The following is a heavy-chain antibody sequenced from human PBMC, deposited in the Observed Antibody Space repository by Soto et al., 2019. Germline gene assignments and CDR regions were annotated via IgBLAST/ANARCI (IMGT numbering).Heavy chain of an antibody. D-gene: IGHD3-10*01. Sequence: SETLSLTCTVSGGSISSYCWSWIRQPPGKGLEWIGYIYYSGSTNYNPSLKSRVTISVDTSKNQFSLKLSSVTAADTAVYYCARSPYYGSGSYWFDPWGQGTLVTVSS. CDR1: GGSISSYC. CDR2: IYYSGST. CDR3: ARSPYYGSGSYWFDP. J-gene: IGHJ5*02. V-gene: IGHV4-59*01.